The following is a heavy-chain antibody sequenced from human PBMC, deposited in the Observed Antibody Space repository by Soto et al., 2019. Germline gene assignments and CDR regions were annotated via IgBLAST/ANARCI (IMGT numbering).Heavy chain of an antibody. CDR3: ARDWTGGSYFF. V-gene: IGHV3-48*03. CDR1: GFTFSTYE. J-gene: IGHJ4*02. CDR2: TSADGTTM. D-gene: IGHD1-26*01. Sequence: EVQLVDSGGGLVQPGGSLRLSCAASGFTFSTYEMSWLRQAPGQGLEWSSYTSADGTTMYYAGSVKGRFTIARDNAKNSRYLQMNILRGEDTALYCCARDWTGGSYFFWGQGTLVTVSS.